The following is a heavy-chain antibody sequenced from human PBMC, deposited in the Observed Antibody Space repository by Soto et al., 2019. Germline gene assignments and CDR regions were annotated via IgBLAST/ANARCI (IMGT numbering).Heavy chain of an antibody. Sequence: PSETLSLTCTVSGGSISSGDYYWSWIRQPPWKGLEWIGYIYYSGSTYHNPSLKSRVTISVDTSKNQFSLKLSSVTAADTAMYYCARALIQLWPHYYYGMDVWGQGTTVTVSS. CDR3: ARALIQLWPHYYYGMDV. D-gene: IGHD5-18*01. CDR2: IYYSGST. V-gene: IGHV4-30-4*01. J-gene: IGHJ6*02. CDR1: GGSISSGDYY.